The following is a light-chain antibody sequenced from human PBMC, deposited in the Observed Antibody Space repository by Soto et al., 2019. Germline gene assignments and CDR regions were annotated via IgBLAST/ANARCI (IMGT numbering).Light chain of an antibody. V-gene: IGLV2-14*01. CDR2: EVS. J-gene: IGLJ1*01. CDR1: SSDVGAYNY. CDR3: SSYTSSSTLEV. Sequence: QSVLAQPASVSGPPGQSITISCTGTSSDVGAYNYVSWYQQHPGKAPKLMIYEVSNRPSGVSNRFSGSKSGNTASLTISGLQAEDEADYYCSSYTSSSTLEVFGTGTKV.